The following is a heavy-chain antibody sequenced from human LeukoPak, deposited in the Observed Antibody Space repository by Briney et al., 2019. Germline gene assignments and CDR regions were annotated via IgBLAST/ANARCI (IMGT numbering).Heavy chain of an antibody. V-gene: IGHV4-59*08. CDR1: GASISTYY. J-gene: IGHJ5*02. Sequence: SETLSLTCAVSGASISTYYWSWIRQPPGKGLECIGYIHYSGSSNYNPSLKSRVTISLDTSKNHFSLMLSSVTAADTAVYYCATNAAVATSRSWFDPWGQGTLVTVSS. CDR2: IHYSGSS. D-gene: IGHD6-19*01. CDR3: ATNAAVATSRSWFDP.